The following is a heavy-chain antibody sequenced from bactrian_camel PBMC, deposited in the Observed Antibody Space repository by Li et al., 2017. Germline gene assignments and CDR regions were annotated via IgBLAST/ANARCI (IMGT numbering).Heavy chain of an antibody. V-gene: IGHV3S1*01. CDR2: IYTGGTPT. Sequence: HVQLVESGGDSVQAGGSLRLSCTASGLTFGSHCMGWFRQAPGKEREGVAMIYTGGTPTYYADSVKGRFTISRDDAKNTVYLQMNSLKPEDTAMYYCAAMGGVTQTPLSDQVYHYWGQGTQVTVS. CDR3: AAMGGVTQTPLSDQVYHY. CDR1: GLTFGSHC. D-gene: IGHD3*01. J-gene: IGHJ4*01.